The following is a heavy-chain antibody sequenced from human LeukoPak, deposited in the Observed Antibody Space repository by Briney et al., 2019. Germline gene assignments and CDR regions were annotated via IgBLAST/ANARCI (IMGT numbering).Heavy chain of an antibody. CDR3: ANGGRGDT. J-gene: IGHJ3*02. CDR2: IKQDGSEK. D-gene: IGHD6-25*01. V-gene: IGHV3-7*01. CDR1: GLTFSSYW. Sequence: GGSLRLSCAASGLTFSSYWMSWVRQAPGKGLEWVANIKQDGSEKYYVDSVKGRFTISRDNAKNSLYLQMNSLRAEDTAVYYYANGGRGDTWGQGTMVTVSS.